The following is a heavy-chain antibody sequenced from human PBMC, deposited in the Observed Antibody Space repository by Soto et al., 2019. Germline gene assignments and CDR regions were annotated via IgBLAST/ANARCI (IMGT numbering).Heavy chain of an antibody. CDR1: GYTFTSYG. CDR2: ISAYNGNT. V-gene: IGHV1-18*01. J-gene: IGHJ6*02. D-gene: IGHD1-26*01. CDR3: ARAGGKWEPPGYYYYYGMDV. Sequence: SVKVSCKASGYTFTSYGISWVRQAPGQGLEWMGWISAYNGNTNYAQKLQGRVTMTTDTSTSTAYMELRSLRSDDTAVYYCARAGGKWEPPGYYYYYGMDVWGQGTTVTVSS.